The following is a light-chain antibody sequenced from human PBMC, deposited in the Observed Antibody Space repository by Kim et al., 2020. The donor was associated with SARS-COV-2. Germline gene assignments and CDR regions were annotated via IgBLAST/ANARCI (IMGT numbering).Light chain of an antibody. Sequence: GQSHTISCTGTSSDGEYYNSVSWYQQHPGKAPKLIMYEVSERASGVSNRFSGSQSGNTASLTISGLRAEDEADYYCSSHTTSSTYVFGSGTRVTVL. V-gene: IGLV2-14*01. J-gene: IGLJ1*01. CDR3: SSHTTSSTYV. CDR2: EVS. CDR1: SSDGEYYNS.